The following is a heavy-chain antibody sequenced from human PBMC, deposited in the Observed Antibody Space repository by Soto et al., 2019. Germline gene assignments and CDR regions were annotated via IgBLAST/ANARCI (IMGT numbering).Heavy chain of an antibody. D-gene: IGHD6-13*01. Sequence: QAQLVQSGGEVKRPGASVKVSCKASGYTFNKYGFNWVRQAPGQGLEWMGRISAFNDYTNLAQKFQGRITLTTDASTKTAYMELQILRSDDTAMYYCVRGRGVVIPAGTPDAFDVWGQGTMVTVSS. CDR2: ISAFNDYT. CDR1: GYTFNKYG. CDR3: VRGRGVVIPAGTPDAFDV. V-gene: IGHV1-18*01. J-gene: IGHJ3*01.